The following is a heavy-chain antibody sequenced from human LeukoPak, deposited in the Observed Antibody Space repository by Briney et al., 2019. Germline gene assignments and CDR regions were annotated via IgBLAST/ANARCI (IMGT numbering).Heavy chain of an antibody. D-gene: IGHD1-1*01. Sequence: SETLSLTCTVSGGSISSHYWSWIRQPPGKGLEWIGYIYYSGSTNYNPSLKSRVTISVDTSKNQFSLKLSSVTAADTAVYYCARDPWTATGDNWFDPWGQGTLVTVSS. CDR1: GGSISSHY. J-gene: IGHJ5*02. V-gene: IGHV4-59*11. CDR3: ARDPWTATGDNWFDP. CDR2: IYYSGST.